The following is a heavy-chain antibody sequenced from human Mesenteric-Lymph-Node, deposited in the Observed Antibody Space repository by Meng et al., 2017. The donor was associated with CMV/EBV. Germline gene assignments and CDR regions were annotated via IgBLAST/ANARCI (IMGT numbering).Heavy chain of an antibody. J-gene: IGHJ6*02. CDR2: ISASGDTT. Sequence: GGSLRLSCAASGFTFSIYAMYWVRQAPGKGLEWVSTISASGDTTYYADSVKGRFTVSRDTSKATLHLQMNSLRAEDTAVYYCARDPNFYYYDSSGYRTYYYYYGMDVWGQGTTVTVSS. CDR3: ARDPNFYYYDSSGYRTYYYYYGMDV. CDR1: GFTFSIYA. V-gene: IGHV3-23*01. D-gene: IGHD3-22*01.